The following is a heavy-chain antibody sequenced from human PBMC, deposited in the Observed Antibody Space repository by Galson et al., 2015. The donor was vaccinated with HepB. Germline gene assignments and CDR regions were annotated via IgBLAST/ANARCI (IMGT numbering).Heavy chain of an antibody. CDR3: ARSYSSFYDSSQLLAFNI. J-gene: IGHJ3*02. CDR2: MNPHSGNT. V-gene: IGHV1-8*01. Sequence: SVKVSCKASGYTFSSFDINWVRQATGQGPEWMGWMNPHSGNTGYAQKFRGRVTMTRNTSISTAYMELNSLTSEDTAVYYCARSYSSFYDSSQLLAFNIWGQGSRVTVPS. CDR1: GYTFSSFD. D-gene: IGHD3-22*01.